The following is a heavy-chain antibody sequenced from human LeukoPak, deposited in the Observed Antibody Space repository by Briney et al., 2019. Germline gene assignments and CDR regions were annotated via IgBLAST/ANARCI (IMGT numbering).Heavy chain of an antibody. CDR2: INLEGSTK. V-gene: IGHV3-7*01. Sequence: PGGSLRLSCAASGFTFSSVWMSRVRQAPGKGLEWVANINLEGSTKECVDTVRGRFTISRDNAKNTLSLQMSYLRVEDTAVYYCVIFLSRSFEVWGQGTVVTVSS. CDR1: GFTFSSVW. CDR3: VIFLSRSFEV. J-gene: IGHJ3*01. D-gene: IGHD2-21*01.